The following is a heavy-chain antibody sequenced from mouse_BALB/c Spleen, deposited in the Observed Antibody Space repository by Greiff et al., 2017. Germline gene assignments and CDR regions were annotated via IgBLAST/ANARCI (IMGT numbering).Heavy chain of an antibody. V-gene: IGHV1S81*02. CDR1: GYTFTSYW. CDR3: AIYYYGNDAMDY. CDR2: INPSNGRT. D-gene: IGHD1-1*01. Sequence: VQLQQPGAELVKPGASVKLSCKASGYTFTSYWMHWVKQRPGQGLEWIGEINPSNGRTNYNEKFKSKATLTVDKSSSTAYMQLSSLTSEDSAVYYCAIYYYGNDAMDYWGQGTSVTVSS. J-gene: IGHJ4*01.